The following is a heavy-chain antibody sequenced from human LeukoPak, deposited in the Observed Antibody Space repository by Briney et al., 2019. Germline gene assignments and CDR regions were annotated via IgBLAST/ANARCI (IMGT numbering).Heavy chain of an antibody. J-gene: IGHJ4*02. V-gene: IGHV3-21*01. CDR3: ARDTPHVYGSGSYYAPPLYFDY. CDR2: ISSSSSYI. D-gene: IGHD3-10*01. CDR1: GFTFSSYA. Sequence: GGSLRLSCAASGFTFSSYAMNWVRQAPGKGLEWVSSISSSSSYIYYADSVKGRFTISRDNAKNSLYLQMNSLRAEDTAVYYCARDTPHVYGSGSYYAPPLYFDYWGQGTLVTVSS.